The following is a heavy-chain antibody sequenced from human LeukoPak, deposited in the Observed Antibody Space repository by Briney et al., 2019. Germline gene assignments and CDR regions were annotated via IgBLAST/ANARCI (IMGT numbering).Heavy chain of an antibody. CDR1: GGSISSYY. D-gene: IGHD3-10*01. Sequence: SETLSLTCTVSGGSISSYYWSCTRQPPGKGLEWIGYIYYSGSTNYNPSLKSRVTISVDTSKNQFSLKLSSVTAADTAVYYCARRATMVRGVIIWGQGTLVTVSS. CDR3: ARRATMVRGVII. J-gene: IGHJ4*02. V-gene: IGHV4-59*08. CDR2: IYYSGST.